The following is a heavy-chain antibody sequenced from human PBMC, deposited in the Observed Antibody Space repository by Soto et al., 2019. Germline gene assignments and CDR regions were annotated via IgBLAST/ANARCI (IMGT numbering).Heavy chain of an antibody. CDR2: ISPDGGEI. CDR3: AKGPR. V-gene: IGHV3-7*01. J-gene: IGHJ4*02. CDR1: GFTFSNIC. Sequence: LVESGGGLVQPGGSLRLSFAASGFTFSNICMSWVRRSPEKGPEWVASISPDGGEIYYVDSVKGRFTISRDNTRNSLYLQMNSLRAEDTAVYYCAKGPRWGQGTLVTVSS.